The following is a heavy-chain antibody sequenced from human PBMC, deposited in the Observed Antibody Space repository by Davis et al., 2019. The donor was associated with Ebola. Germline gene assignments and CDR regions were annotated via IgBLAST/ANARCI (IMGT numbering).Heavy chain of an antibody. V-gene: IGHV1-18*01. D-gene: IGHD6-13*01. CDR3: ARSGIAAAGICWWFDP. J-gene: IGHJ5*02. CDR1: GYTFTSYG. Sequence: AASVKVSCKASGYTFTSYGISWVRQAPGQGREWMGWISAYNGNTNYAQKLQGRVTMTTDTSTSTAYMELRSLRSDDTAVYYCARSGIAAAGICWWFDPWGQRTLVTVSS. CDR2: ISAYNGNT.